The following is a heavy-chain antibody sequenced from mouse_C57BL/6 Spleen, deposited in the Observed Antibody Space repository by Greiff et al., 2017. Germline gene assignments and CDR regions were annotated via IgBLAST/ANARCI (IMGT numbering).Heavy chain of an antibody. CDR1: GFTFSSYA. D-gene: IGHD2-3*01. J-gene: IGHJ2*01. Sequence: EVKLEESGGGLVKPGGSLKLSCAASGFTFSSYAMSWVRQTPEKRLEWVATISDGGSYTYYPDNVKGRFTISRDNAKNNLYLQMSHLKSEDTAMYYCAREEVYDGYYFDYWGQGTTLTVSS. CDR2: ISDGGSYT. CDR3: AREEVYDGYYFDY. V-gene: IGHV5-4*01.